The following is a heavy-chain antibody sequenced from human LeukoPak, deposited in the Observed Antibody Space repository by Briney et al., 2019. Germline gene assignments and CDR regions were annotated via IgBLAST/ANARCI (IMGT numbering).Heavy chain of an antibody. J-gene: IGHJ4*02. D-gene: IGHD4-17*01. V-gene: IGHV1-2*04. CDR1: GHTFTRYY. CDR3: ARLPELTTVTGDY. Sequence: ASVKVSYKASGHTFTRYYMHTVRQAPGQRLKGMGWINPNSGGTNYAQKSQGWVTMTRDASISTAYMELSRLRSDDTAVYYCARLPELTTVTGDYWGQGTLVTVSS. CDR2: INPNSGGT.